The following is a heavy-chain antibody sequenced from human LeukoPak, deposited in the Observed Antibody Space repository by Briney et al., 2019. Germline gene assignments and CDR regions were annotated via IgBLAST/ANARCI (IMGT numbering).Heavy chain of an antibody. CDR2: IYHSGST. V-gene: IGHV4-31*03. Sequence: SQTLSLTCTVSGGSISSGGYYWSWIRQYPGKGLEWIGYIYHSGSTYYNPSLQSRVTISLNMSKNQFSLKLSSVTAADTAVYYCARRMKYYYGNSGYYFDYWGQGALVTVSS. D-gene: IGHD3-22*01. J-gene: IGHJ4*02. CDR1: GGSISSGGYY. CDR3: ARRMKYYYGNSGYYFDY.